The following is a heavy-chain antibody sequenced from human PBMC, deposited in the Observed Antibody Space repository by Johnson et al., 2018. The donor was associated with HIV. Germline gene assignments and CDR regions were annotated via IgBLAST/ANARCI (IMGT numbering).Heavy chain of an antibody. CDR3: ARDRYPRRYFDWLFDAFDI. V-gene: IGHV3-30*04. CDR2: ISFDGSNK. CDR1: GFTFSSYA. J-gene: IGHJ3*02. Sequence: QVQLVESGGGVVRPGGSLRLSCAGSGFTFSSYAMHWVRQAPGKGLEWAAVISFDGSNKYYADSVKGRFTISRDNSKNTLYLQMNSLRAEDTAVYYCARDRYPRRYFDWLFDAFDIWGQGTMVTVSS. D-gene: IGHD3-9*01.